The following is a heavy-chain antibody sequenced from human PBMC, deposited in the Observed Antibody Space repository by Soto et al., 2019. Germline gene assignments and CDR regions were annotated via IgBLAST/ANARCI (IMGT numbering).Heavy chain of an antibody. CDR3: ARERGGAIIVGVTGTFDV. V-gene: IGHV1-69*01. CDR1: GGTFSSYA. J-gene: IGHJ3*01. Sequence: QVQLVQSGAEVKKPGSSVKVSCKASGGTFSSYAISWVRQAPGQGLEWMGGIIAILGKANYAEKFQGRVTITADESTSTAYMDLSSLRSEDTAVYYCARERGGAIIVGVTGTFDVWGQGTLVTVSS. D-gene: IGHD3-22*01. CDR2: IIAILGKA.